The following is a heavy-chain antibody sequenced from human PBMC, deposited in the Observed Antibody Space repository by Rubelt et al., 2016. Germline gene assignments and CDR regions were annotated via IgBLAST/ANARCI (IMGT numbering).Heavy chain of an antibody. CDR3: ARKRGTMIVVGDDAFDI. J-gene: IGHJ3*02. Sequence: SLSYFKNPFYSLNISCHFSLYIFTNYWIGLVRQIPVKGLEWMGIIYPGDSDTRYSPSFQGQVSISAEKSISTAYLQWSSLKASDTAMYYCARKRGTMIVVGDDAFDIWGQGTMVTVSS. CDR1: LYIFTNYW. D-gene: IGHD3-22*01. CDR2: IYPGDSDT. V-gene: IGHV5-51*01.